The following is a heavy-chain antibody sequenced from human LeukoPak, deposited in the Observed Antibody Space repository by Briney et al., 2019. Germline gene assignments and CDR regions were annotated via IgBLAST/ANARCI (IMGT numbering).Heavy chain of an antibody. V-gene: IGHV3-74*01. J-gene: IGHJ4*02. CDR1: GFTFSSYW. CDR2: INSDGSST. Sequence: GGSLRLSCAASGFTFSSYWMHWVRQAPGKGLVWVSRINSDGSSTSYADSVKGRFTISRDNSKNTLYLQMNSLRAEDTAVYYCARNLRITMIVVAKPYYFDYWGQGTLVTVSS. D-gene: IGHD3-22*01. CDR3: ARNLRITMIVVAKPYYFDY.